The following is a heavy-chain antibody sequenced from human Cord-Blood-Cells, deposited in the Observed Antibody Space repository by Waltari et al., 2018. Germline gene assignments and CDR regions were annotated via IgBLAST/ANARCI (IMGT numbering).Heavy chain of an antibody. D-gene: IGHD3-16*01. CDR1: GGTSSRHA. Sequence: QVQLVQSGAEVKQPGASVKVSCKASGGTSSRHAIRWVREAPGQGLEWMGGIIPIFGTANYAQKFHGRVTITADESTSTAYMELSSLRSEDTAVYYCARCHLAEYYFDYWGQGTLVTVSS. J-gene: IGHJ4*02. CDR3: ARCHLAEYYFDY. CDR2: IIPIFGTA. V-gene: IGHV1-69*01.